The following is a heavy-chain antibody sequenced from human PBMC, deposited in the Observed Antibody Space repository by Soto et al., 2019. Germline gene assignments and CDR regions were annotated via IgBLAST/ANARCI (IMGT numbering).Heavy chain of an antibody. Sequence: PGESLKISSKGSGYSVAGYWITWVRQKPGKGLEWMGRIDPSDSQTYYSPSFRGHVTISVTKSITTVFLQWSSLRASDTAMYYCARQIYDSDTGPNFQYYFDSWGQGTPVTVSS. J-gene: IGHJ4*02. CDR3: ARQIYDSDTGPNFQYYFDS. CDR2: IDPSDSQT. CDR1: GYSVAGYW. V-gene: IGHV5-10-1*01. D-gene: IGHD3-22*01.